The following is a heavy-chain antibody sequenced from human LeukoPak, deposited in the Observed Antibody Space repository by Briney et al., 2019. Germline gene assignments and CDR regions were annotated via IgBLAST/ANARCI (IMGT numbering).Heavy chain of an antibody. V-gene: IGHV3-21*01. CDR2: ISSSSSYI. D-gene: IGHD6-13*01. CDR1: GSTFSSYS. J-gene: IGHJ5*02. Sequence: GGSLRLSCAASGSTFSSYSMNWVRQAPGKGLEWVSSISSSSSYIYYADSVKGRFTISRDNAKNSLYLQMNSLRAEDTAVYYCARDLGYSSSWTRWFDPWGQGTLVTVSS. CDR3: ARDLGYSSSWTRWFDP.